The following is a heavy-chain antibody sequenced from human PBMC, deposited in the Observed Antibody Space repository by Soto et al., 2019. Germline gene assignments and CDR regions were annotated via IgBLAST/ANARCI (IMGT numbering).Heavy chain of an antibody. Sequence: QLQLRESGPGLVKPSGTLSLTCSVSGDSITTSSYYWGWIRQPPGKGLEWIGSLYYSRNFYYNPSLKSRLTIFVASSKNQFSLNLTSVTASDTAIYYCARHIDGNVLTGCYYLDYWSQGSLVIVSS. D-gene: IGHD3-9*01. CDR3: ARHIDGNVLTGCYYLDY. V-gene: IGHV4-39*01. J-gene: IGHJ4*02. CDR1: GDSITTSSYY. CDR2: LYYSRNF.